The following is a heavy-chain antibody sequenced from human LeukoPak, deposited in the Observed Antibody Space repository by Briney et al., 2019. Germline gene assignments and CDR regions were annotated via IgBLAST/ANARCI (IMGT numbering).Heavy chain of an antibody. CDR3: ARGFSYYNSQFAWFFLDY. CDR1: GYTFTSYY. Sequence: ASVKVSCKASGYTFTSYYIHWVRQAPGQGLGWMGIINPSGGSTNYAQKFQGRVTMTRDMSTSTVYMELSSLRSEDTAMYYCARGFSYYNSQFAWFFLDYWGQGTLVTVSS. J-gene: IGHJ4*02. D-gene: IGHD3-22*01. CDR2: INPSGGST. V-gene: IGHV1-46*01.